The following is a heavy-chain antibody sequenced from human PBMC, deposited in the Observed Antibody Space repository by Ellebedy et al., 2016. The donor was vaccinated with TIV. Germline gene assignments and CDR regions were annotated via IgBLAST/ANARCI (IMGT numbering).Heavy chain of an antibody. CDR2: LTADGRST. CDR1: GLSLSNSF. J-gene: IGHJ4*02. CDR3: RPGHYSDA. Sequence: GGSLRLSXEASGLSLSNSFMSWIRQAPGKGLEWVSTLTADGRSTYFADSVKGRFTISRDNSKNTVYLQMNSLRSEDTAVYYCRPGHYSDAWGQGTLVTVSS. V-gene: IGHV3-23*01.